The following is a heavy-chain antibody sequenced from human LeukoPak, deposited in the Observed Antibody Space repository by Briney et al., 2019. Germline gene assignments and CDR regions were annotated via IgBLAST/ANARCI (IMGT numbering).Heavy chain of an antibody. CDR1: GFTFSSYH. Sequence: GGSLRLSCAASGFTFSSYHINWIRQAPGKGLEWVSSISSNSDYIYYADSVKGRFTISRDNAKNSLYLQMNSLRAEDTAVYYCARGLCGGDCYDYWGQGTLVTVSS. J-gene: IGHJ4*02. D-gene: IGHD2-21*01. CDR2: ISSNSDYI. V-gene: IGHV3-21*01. CDR3: ARGLCGGDCYDY.